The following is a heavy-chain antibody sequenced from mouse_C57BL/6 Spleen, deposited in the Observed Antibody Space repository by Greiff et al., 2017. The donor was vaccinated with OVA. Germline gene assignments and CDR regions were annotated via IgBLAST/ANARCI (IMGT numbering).Heavy chain of an antibody. CDR3: AKTRLDHYYAMDY. J-gene: IGHJ4*01. CDR1: GFSLTSYG. CDR2: IWSGGST. D-gene: IGHD6-1*01. Sequence: VQVVESGPGLVQPSQSLSITCTVSGFSLTSYGVHWVRQPPGKGLEWLGVIWSGGSTDYNAAFISRLSISKDNSKSQVFFKMNSLQADDTAIYYCAKTRLDHYYAMDYWGQGTSVTVSS. V-gene: IGHV2-4*01.